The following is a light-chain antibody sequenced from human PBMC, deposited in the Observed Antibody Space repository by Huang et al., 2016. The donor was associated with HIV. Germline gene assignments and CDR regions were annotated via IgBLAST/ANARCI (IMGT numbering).Light chain of an antibody. Sequence: EVVMTQSPVTLSVSPGERATLSCRASRRLSSPLAWYQQKLGQAPKLLIYGTATRANGIPARFSGTGSGTEFTLTISSLQSEDFAVYYCQQYNNWPPAFGQETKVEIK. CDR3: QQYNNWPPA. CDR2: GTA. V-gene: IGKV3-15*01. J-gene: IGKJ1*01. CDR1: RRLSSP.